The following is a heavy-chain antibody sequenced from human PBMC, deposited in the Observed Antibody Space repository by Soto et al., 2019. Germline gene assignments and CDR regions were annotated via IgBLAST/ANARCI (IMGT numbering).Heavy chain of an antibody. CDR3: ARVYGDYLFYFDY. CDR1: GFTFSSYW. V-gene: IGHV3-7*05. J-gene: IGHJ4*02. D-gene: IGHD4-17*01. Sequence: EVQLVESGGGLVQPGGSLRLSCAASGFTFSSYWMSWVRQAPGKGLEWVANIKQDGSEKYYVDSVKGRFTISRDNAENSLYLQMNSLRAEDTAVYYCARVYGDYLFYFDYWGQGTLVTVSS. CDR2: IKQDGSEK.